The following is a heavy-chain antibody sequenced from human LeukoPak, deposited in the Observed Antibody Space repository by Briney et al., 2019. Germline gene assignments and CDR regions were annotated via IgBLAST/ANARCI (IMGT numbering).Heavy chain of an antibody. D-gene: IGHD4-23*01. V-gene: IGHV1-69*13. CDR1: GGTLSSYD. CDR2: ITPIFGTA. CDR3: ARGWLAETTVVTPYNY. Sequence: SVKVSCKASGGTLSSYDISWVRQAPGQGLEWMGGITPIFGTAKYAQKFQGRVTITAVESMSTAYMELSSLRSEDTAVYYCARGWLAETTVVTPYNYWGQGTLVTVSS. J-gene: IGHJ4*02.